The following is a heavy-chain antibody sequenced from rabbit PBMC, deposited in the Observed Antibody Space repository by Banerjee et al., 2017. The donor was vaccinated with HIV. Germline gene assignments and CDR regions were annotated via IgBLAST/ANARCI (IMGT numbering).Heavy chain of an antibody. V-gene: IGHV1S45*01. CDR3: ARGGADAAYGGGGYGFNL. CDR2: MDTGSGHT. Sequence: QEQLEESGGDLVKPGASLTLTCTASGFSFSSSYWICWVRQAPGKGLEWIACMDTGSGHTYYASWAKGRFTISKTSSTTVTLQMTSLTAADTATYFCARGGADAAYGGGGYGFNLWGPGTLVTVS. D-gene: IGHD8-1*01. CDR1: GFSFSSSYW. J-gene: IGHJ4*01.